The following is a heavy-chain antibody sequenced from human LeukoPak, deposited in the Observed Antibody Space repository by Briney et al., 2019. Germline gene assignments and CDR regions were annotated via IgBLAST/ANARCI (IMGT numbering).Heavy chain of an antibody. Sequence: GGSLRLSCAASGFTFSSYWMHWVRQAPGKGLVGVSRINSDGSSTSYADSVKGRFTISRDNAKNTLYLQMNSLRAEDTAVYYCAREQWLGLYYYYYYMDVWGKGTTVTVSS. V-gene: IGHV3-74*01. J-gene: IGHJ6*03. D-gene: IGHD6-19*01. CDR1: GFTFSSYW. CDR2: INSDGSST. CDR3: AREQWLGLYYYYYYMDV.